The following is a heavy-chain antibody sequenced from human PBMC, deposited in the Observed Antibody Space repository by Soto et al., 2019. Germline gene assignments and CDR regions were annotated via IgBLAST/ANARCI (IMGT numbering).Heavy chain of an antibody. CDR2: SDSSSAYT. Sequence: QVQLVESGGGLVKPGGSLRLSCAASGFTFSDYYMNWIRQAPGKGLEWLSYSDSSSAYTNYADSVKGRFTISRDNAKNSLFLQLTSLRDEDTAVYYCARAVGNYYGMDVWCQGTTVTVSS. J-gene: IGHJ6*02. CDR1: GFTFSDYY. V-gene: IGHV3-11*06. CDR3: ARAVGNYYGMDV. D-gene: IGHD1-26*01.